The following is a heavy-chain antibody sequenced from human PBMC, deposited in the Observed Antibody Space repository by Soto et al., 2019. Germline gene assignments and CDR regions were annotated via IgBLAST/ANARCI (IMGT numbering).Heavy chain of an antibody. CDR2: IYYTGRT. CDR3: TRLRWLQTPTRPDHYYYGMDV. V-gene: IGHV4-61*01. D-gene: IGHD6-19*01. Sequence: SESLSLTCTVPGGSVTSGRYYWSWSRQPPGKGLEWIGYIYYTGRTSYSSSLKSRVTISVDTPENQFSLKLSSVTAADTAVYYCTRLRWLQTPTRPDHYYYGMDVWGPGTTVTVSS. J-gene: IGHJ6*02. CDR1: GGSVTSGRYY.